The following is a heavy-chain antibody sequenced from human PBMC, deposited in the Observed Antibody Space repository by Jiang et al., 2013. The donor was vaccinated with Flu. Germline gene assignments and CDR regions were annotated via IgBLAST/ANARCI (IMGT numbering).Heavy chain of an antibody. CDR3: ARWYYDSSGYYGPPFDY. Sequence: EVKKPGASVKVSCKASGYTFTGYYMHWVRQAPGQGLEWMGIINPSGGSTSYAQKFQGRVTMTRDTSTSTVYMELSSLRSEDTAVYYCARWYYDSSGYYGPPFDYWGQGTLVTVSS. CDR1: GYTFTGYY. V-gene: IGHV1-46*01. J-gene: IGHJ4*02. CDR2: INPSGGST. D-gene: IGHD3-22*01.